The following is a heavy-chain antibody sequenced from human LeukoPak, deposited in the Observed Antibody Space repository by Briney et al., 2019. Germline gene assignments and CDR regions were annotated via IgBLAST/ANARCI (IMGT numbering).Heavy chain of an antibody. Sequence: GGSLRLSCAASGFTFSNYWMNWVRQAPGKGLVWVSHISSDGSRTSSADSVKGRFTISRDNAKNTLYLQMNSLRAEDTAVYYCARDFPVTTDAFDVWGQGTVVTVSS. CDR3: ARDFPVTTDAFDV. J-gene: IGHJ3*01. CDR2: ISSDGSRT. V-gene: IGHV3-74*01. D-gene: IGHD4-17*01. CDR1: GFTFSNYW.